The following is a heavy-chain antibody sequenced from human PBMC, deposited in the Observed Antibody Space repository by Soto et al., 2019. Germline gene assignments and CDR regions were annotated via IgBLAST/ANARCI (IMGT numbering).Heavy chain of an antibody. V-gene: IGHV4-59*04. D-gene: IGHD1-26*01. CDR3: ARRIVGATMKGHFDI. J-gene: IGHJ3*02. CDR2: IYYSGST. Sequence: QVQLQESGPGLVKPSETLSLTCTVSGGSISSYYWSWIRQPPGKGLEWIGYIYYSGSTYYNPSLKSRVTISVDTSKNQFSLKLSSVTAADTAVYYCARRIVGATMKGHFDIWGQGTMVTVSS. CDR1: GGSISSYY.